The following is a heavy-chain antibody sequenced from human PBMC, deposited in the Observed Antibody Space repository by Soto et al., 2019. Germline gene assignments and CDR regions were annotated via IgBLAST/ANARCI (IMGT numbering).Heavy chain of an antibody. CDR2: ISAYNGNT. Sequence: QVQLVQSGAEVKKPGASVKVSCKASGYTFTSYGISWVRQAPGQGLEWMGWISAYNGNTHYAQKLQGRVTMTTDTSTSTAYMELRSLSSDDTGVYYCARGKYDILSGYLDYYYCYYMDVWGKGTTVTVSS. CDR3: ARGKYDILSGYLDYYYCYYMDV. D-gene: IGHD3-9*01. CDR1: GYTFTSYG. J-gene: IGHJ6*03. V-gene: IGHV1-18*01.